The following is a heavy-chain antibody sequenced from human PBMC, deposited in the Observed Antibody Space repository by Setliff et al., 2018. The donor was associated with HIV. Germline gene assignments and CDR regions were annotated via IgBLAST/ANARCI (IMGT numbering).Heavy chain of an antibody. D-gene: IGHD2-21*01. CDR1: GYSINSGFS. J-gene: IGHJ5*02. Sequence: SETLSLTCAASGYSINSGFSRAWIRQPPGQGPQWIGSIYQSGSIYYNPSLQSRVTISVDSSKNQFSLNLFSVTAADTAVYYCARPRRVRSRSWYWFDIWGQGTLVTVSS. CDR3: ARPRRVRSRSWYWFDI. CDR2: IYQSGSI. V-gene: IGHV4-38-2*01.